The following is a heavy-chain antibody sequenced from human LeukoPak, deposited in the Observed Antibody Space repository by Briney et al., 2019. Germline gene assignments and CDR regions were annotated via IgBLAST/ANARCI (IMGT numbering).Heavy chain of an antibody. V-gene: IGHV3-33*08. CDR1: GFTVSSNY. CDR2: IWYDGSNK. D-gene: IGHD1-26*01. Sequence: GGSLRLSCAPSGFTVSSNYMSWVRQAPGKGLEWVAVIWYDGSNKYYADSVKGRFTISRDNSKNTLYLQMNSLRAEDTAVYYCARDRRGVGASLLDYWGQGTLVTVSS. CDR3: ARDRRGVGASLLDY. J-gene: IGHJ4*02.